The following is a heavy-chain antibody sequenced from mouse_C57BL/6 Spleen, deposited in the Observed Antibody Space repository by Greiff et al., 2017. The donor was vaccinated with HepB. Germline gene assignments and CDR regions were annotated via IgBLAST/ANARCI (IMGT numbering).Heavy chain of an antibody. CDR1: GYTFTDYN. D-gene: IGHD1-1*01. CDR3: ARSGFLLLRYYFDY. CDR2: INPNNGGT. V-gene: IGHV1-18*01. J-gene: IGHJ2*01. Sequence: SGPELVKPGASVKIPCKASGYTFTDYNMDWVKQSHGKSLEWIGDINPNNGGTIYNQKFKGKATLTVDKSSSTAYMELRSLTSEDTAVYYCARSGFLLLRYYFDYWGQGTTLTVSS.